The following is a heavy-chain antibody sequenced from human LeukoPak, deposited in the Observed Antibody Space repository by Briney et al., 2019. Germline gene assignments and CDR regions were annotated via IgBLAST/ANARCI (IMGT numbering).Heavy chain of an antibody. D-gene: IGHD3-10*01. V-gene: IGHV3-30-3*01. J-gene: IGHJ4*02. CDR1: GLTFDDYA. Sequence: GGSLRLSCAVSGLTFDDYAMHWVRQAPGKGLEWVAVISYNGNNKYYADSVRGRFTISRDNSKNTLYLQMNSLRPEDTAVYYCARDLRDTMVRGIVIVTGYLDYWGQGTLVSVSS. CDR3: ARDLRDTMVRGIVIVTGYLDY. CDR2: ISYNGNNK.